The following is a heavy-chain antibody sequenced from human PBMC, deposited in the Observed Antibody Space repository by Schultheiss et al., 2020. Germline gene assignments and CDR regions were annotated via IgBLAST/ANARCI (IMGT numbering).Heavy chain of an antibody. D-gene: IGHD1-1*01. CDR2: IYYSGST. CDR1: GGSISSSSYY. Sequence: SETLSLTCTVSGGSISSSSYYWGWIRQPPGKGLEWIGSIYYSGSTYYNPSLKSRVTISVDTSKNQISLKLSSVTAAGTAVYYCERGRGGWNRLGWFDPWGQGTLVTVSS. V-gene: IGHV4-39*07. CDR3: ERGRGGWNRLGWFDP. J-gene: IGHJ5*02.